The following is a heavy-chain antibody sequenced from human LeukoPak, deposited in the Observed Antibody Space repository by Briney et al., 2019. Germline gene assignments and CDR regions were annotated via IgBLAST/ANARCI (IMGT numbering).Heavy chain of an antibody. Sequence: TSETLSLTCTVSGGSISSYYWSWIRQPPGKGLEWIGYIYYSGSTNYNPSLKSRVTISVDTSKNQFSLKLSSVTAADTAVYYCARGSGSYYPNWFDPWGQGTLVTVSS. CDR2: IYYSGST. V-gene: IGHV4-59*01. CDR3: ARGSGSYYPNWFDP. D-gene: IGHD3-10*01. J-gene: IGHJ5*02. CDR1: GGSISSYY.